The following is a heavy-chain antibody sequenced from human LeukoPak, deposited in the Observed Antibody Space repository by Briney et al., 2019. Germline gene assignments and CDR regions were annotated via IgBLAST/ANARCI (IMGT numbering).Heavy chain of an antibody. CDR2: ITGSSSYI. V-gene: IGHV3-21*01. Sequence: PGGSLRLSCAASGFTFSTYYMNWVRQAPGKGLEWVSFITGSSSYIYYTDSVKGRFTISRDNAKNSLFLQMNSLRDEDTAVYYCASGFSSWPYFDYWGQGTLVTVSS. D-gene: IGHD6-13*01. CDR1: GFTFSTYY. J-gene: IGHJ4*02. CDR3: ASGFSSWPYFDY.